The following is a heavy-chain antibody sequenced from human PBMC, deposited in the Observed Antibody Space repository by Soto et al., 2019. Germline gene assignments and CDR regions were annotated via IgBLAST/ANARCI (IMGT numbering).Heavy chain of an antibody. CDR3: AREPPRYYNWNDGGYYYYGMDV. CDR2: ISSSSSTI. J-gene: IGHJ6*02. CDR1: GFTFSSYS. Sequence: GGSLRLSCAASGFTFSSYSMNWVRQAPGKGLEWVSYISSSSSTIYYADSVKGRFTISRDNAKNSLYLQMNSLRDEDTAVYYCAREPPRYYNWNDGGYYYYGMDVWGQGTTVTVSS. V-gene: IGHV3-48*02. D-gene: IGHD1-20*01.